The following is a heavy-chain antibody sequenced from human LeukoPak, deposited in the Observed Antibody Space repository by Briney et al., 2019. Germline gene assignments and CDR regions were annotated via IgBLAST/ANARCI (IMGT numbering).Heavy chain of an antibody. CDR3: ASTGAPYDSSGYYFSD. D-gene: IGHD3-22*01. J-gene: IGHJ4*02. CDR2: ISAYNGNT. Sequence: ASVKVSCKASGYTFTSYGISWVRQAPGQGLEWMGWISAYNGNTNYAQKLQGRVTMTTDTSTSTAYMELRSLRSDDTAVYYCASTGAPYDSSGYYFSDWGQGTLVTVSS. V-gene: IGHV1-18*01. CDR1: GYTFTSYG.